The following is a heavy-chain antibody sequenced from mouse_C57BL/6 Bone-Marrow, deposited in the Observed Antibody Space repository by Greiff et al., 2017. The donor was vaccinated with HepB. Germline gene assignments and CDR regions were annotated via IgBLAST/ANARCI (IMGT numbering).Heavy chain of an antibody. V-gene: IGHV1-81*01. D-gene: IGHD1-1*02. Sequence: QVQLKESGAELARPGASVKLSCKASGYTFTSYGISWVKQRTGQGLEWIGEIYPRSGNTYYNEKFKGKATLTADKSSSTAYMELRSLTSEDSAVYFCARGGRVAYWGQGTLVTVSA. J-gene: IGHJ3*01. CDR1: GYTFTSYG. CDR3: ARGGRVAY. CDR2: IYPRSGNT.